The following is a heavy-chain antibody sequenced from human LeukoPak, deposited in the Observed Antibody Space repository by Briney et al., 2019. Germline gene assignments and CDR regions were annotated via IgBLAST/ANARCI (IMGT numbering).Heavy chain of an antibody. CDR3: ARDRDGMEV. J-gene: IGHJ6*02. CDR1: GDSISNNNW. Sequence: SGTLSLTCAVSGDSISNNNWWTWVREPPGKGLKWIGAIHHSGPTYYNPSLKSRVTISIDKSKNQFSLKLTSVTAADTAMYYCARDRDGMEVWGQGTTVTIS. CDR2: IHHSGPT. V-gene: IGHV4-4*02.